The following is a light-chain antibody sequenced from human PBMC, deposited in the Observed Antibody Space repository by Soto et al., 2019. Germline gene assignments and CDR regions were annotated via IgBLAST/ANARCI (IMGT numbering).Light chain of an antibody. CDR2: GAS. J-gene: IGKJ2*01. CDR1: QSVSSSY. V-gene: IGKV3-20*01. Sequence: EIVLTQSPGTLSLSPGERATLSCRASQSVSSSYLAWYQQKPGQAPRLLIYGASSRATGIPDRFSGSGSGTDFTLTISRLEPDDFALYYCQQYGSSLMYTFGQRTKLEIK. CDR3: QQYGSSLMYT.